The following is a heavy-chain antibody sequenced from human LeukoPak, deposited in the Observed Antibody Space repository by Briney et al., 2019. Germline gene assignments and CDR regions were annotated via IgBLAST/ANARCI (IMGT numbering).Heavy chain of an antibody. CDR1: GFTFSSYA. D-gene: IGHD2-15*01. Sequence: GGSLRLSCAASGFTFSSYAMSWVRQAPGKGLEWVSAISGSGGSTYYADSVKGRFTISRDSSKNTLYLQMNSLRAEDTAVYYCAFKLGYCSGGSREKWGYFDYWGQGTLVTVSS. J-gene: IGHJ4*02. CDR2: ISGSGGST. V-gene: IGHV3-23*01. CDR3: AFKLGYCSGGSREKWGYFDY.